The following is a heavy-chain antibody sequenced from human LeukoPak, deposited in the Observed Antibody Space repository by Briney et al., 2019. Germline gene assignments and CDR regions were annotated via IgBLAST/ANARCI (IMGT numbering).Heavy chain of an antibody. V-gene: IGHV4-4*09. Sequence: SETLSLTCTVSGGSISSYYWRWIRQPPGKGLEWIVYIYTSGSTNYNPSLKSPVTISVDTSKNQFSLKLSSMTAADTAVYFCARQPYGYGFDPCGQGTLVTVSS. J-gene: IGHJ5*02. D-gene: IGHD5-12*01. CDR1: GGSISSYY. CDR3: ARQPYGYGFDP. CDR2: IYTSGST.